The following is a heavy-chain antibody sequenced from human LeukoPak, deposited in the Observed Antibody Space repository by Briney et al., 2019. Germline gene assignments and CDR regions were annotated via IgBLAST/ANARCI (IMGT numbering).Heavy chain of an antibody. CDR2: IHDSVNT. D-gene: IGHD3-3*01. CDR1: GGSISSYY. CDR3: ARGRITIFGVVTPHFDY. J-gene: IGHJ4*02. Sequence: PSETLSLTCTVSGGSISSYYWTWIRQSPGTGLEWIGYIHDSVNTDYNPSLKSRVTISMDTSNKQFSLKLNSVTAADTAVYYCARGRITIFGVVTPHFDYWGQGTLVTVSS. V-gene: IGHV4-59*01.